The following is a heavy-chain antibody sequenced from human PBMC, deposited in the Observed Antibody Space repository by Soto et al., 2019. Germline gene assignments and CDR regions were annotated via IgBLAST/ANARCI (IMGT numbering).Heavy chain of an antibody. Sequence: QVQLVQSGAEVKKPGASVKVSCKASGYTFTSYDINWVRQATGHGLEWMGWMNPNSGNTGYAQKFQGRVTMTRNTSISTAYMELSSLRPEDTAVYYCPRAVGSGWNTHFDYWGQGTLVTVSS. J-gene: IGHJ4*02. V-gene: IGHV1-8*01. CDR3: PRAVGSGWNTHFDY. CDR2: MNPNSGNT. D-gene: IGHD6-19*01. CDR1: GYTFTSYD.